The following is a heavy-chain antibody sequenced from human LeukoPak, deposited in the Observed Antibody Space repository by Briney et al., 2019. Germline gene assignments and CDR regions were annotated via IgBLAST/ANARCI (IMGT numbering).Heavy chain of an antibody. J-gene: IGHJ5*02. V-gene: IGHV3-21*01. Sequence: GGSLRLSCAASGFTFSSYSMNWVRQAPGKGLEWVSSISSSSSYIYYADSVKGRFTISRDNAKNSLYLQMNSLRAEDTAVYYYARDYSSGRGDWFDPWGQGTLVTVSS. CDR1: GFTFSSYS. CDR2: ISSSSSYI. D-gene: IGHD6-19*01. CDR3: ARDYSSGRGDWFDP.